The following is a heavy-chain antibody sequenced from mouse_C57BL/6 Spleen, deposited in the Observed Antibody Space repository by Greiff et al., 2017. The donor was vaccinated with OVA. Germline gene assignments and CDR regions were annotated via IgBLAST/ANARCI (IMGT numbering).Heavy chain of an antibody. CDR1: GYSITSGYY. CDR2: ISYDGSN. CDR3: ARESPGAMDY. V-gene: IGHV3-6*01. J-gene: IGHJ4*01. Sequence: QSGPGLVKPSQSLSLTCSVTGYSITSGYYWNWIRQFPGNKLEWMGYISYDGSNNYNPSLKNRISITRDTSKNQFFLKLNSVTTEDTATYYCARESPGAMDYWGQGTSVTVSS.